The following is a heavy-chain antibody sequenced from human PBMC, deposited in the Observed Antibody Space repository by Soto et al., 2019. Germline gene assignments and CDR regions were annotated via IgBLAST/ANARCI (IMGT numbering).Heavy chain of an antibody. V-gene: IGHV3-33*01. CDR2: IWYDGSKK. J-gene: IGHJ4*02. CDR1: GFTFSSYG. CDR3: TRGLEWELRGGVGDY. Sequence: ESGGGVVQPGRSLRLSCAASGFTFSSYGMHWLRQAPGKGLAWVAVIWYDGSKKYYADSVKGRLTISRDNSKNTLYLPRNRLRAEDTAVYYGTRGLEWELRGGVGDYWGQGTLVTVSS. D-gene: IGHD1-26*01.